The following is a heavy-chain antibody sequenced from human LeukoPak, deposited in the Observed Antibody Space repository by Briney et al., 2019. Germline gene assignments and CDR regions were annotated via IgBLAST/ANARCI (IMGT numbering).Heavy chain of an antibody. V-gene: IGHV4-59*01. Sequence: SQTLSLTCTVSGGSISSYYWSWIRQPPGKGLEWIGYIHYSGSTHYNPSLKSRVTISVDTSKNQVSLKLRSVTAADTAVYYCARTTEGYAGGPGYSYYYYMDVWGKGTTVTISS. J-gene: IGHJ6*03. CDR1: GGSISSYY. D-gene: IGHD5-12*01. CDR3: ARTTEGYAGGPGYSYYYYMDV. CDR2: IHYSGST.